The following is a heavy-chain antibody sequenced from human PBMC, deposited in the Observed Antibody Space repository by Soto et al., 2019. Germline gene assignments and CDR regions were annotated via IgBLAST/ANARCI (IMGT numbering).Heavy chain of an antibody. CDR3: ARQYDFWSGYYVNYYYYGMDV. CDR1: GGSISSSSYY. J-gene: IGHJ6*02. Sequence: SETLSLTCTVSGGSISSSSYYWGWIRQPPGKGLEWIGSIYYSGSTYYNPSLKSRVTISVDTSKNQFSLKLSSVTAADTAVYYCARQYDFWSGYYVNYYYYGMDVWGQGTTVTVSS. D-gene: IGHD3-3*01. CDR2: IYYSGST. V-gene: IGHV4-39*01.